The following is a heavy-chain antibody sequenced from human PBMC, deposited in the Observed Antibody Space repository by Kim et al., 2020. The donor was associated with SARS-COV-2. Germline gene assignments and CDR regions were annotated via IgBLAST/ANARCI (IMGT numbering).Heavy chain of an antibody. Sequence: GESLKISCKGSGYSFTSYWIGWVRQMPGKGLEWMGIIYPGDSDTRYSPSFQGQVTISADKSISTAYLQWSSLKASDTAMYYCARDVYGFGELSGFDYWGQGTLVTVSS. CDR3: ARDVYGFGELSGFDY. V-gene: IGHV5-51*01. J-gene: IGHJ4*02. CDR1: GYSFTSYW. D-gene: IGHD3-10*01. CDR2: IYPGDSDT.